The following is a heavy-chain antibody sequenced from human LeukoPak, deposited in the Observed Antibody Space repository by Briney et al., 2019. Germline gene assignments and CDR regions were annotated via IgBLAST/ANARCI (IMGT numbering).Heavy chain of an antibody. CDR3: AGTYYYDSSGYSHFDY. CDR2: INWNGGST. V-gene: IGHV3-20*04. J-gene: IGHJ4*02. CDR1: GFTFSSYW. Sequence: GGSLRLSCAASGFTFSSYWMSWVRQAPGKGLEWVSGINWNGGSTGYADSVKGRFTISRDNAKNSLYLQMNSLRAEDTALYYCAGTYYYDSSGYSHFDYWGQGTLVTVSS. D-gene: IGHD3-22*01.